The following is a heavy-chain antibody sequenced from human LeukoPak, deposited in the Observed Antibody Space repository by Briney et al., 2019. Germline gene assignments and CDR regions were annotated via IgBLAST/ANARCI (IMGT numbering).Heavy chain of an antibody. CDR3: ARKNTTSSEDY. CDR2: ISGSSSTI. D-gene: IGHD6-6*01. Sequence: GGSLRLSCAASGFTFSIYSMDWVRQAPGKGLEWVSFISGSSSTIDYADSVKGRFTISRDNGKNSLFLHMNSLRAEDTAVYYCARKNTTSSEDYWGQGTLVTVSS. V-gene: IGHV3-48*01. J-gene: IGHJ4*02. CDR1: GFTFSIYS.